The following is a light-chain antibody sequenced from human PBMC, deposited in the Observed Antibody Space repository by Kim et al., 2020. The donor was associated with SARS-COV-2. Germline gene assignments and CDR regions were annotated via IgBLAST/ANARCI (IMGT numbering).Light chain of an antibody. CDR2: HAS. V-gene: IGKV3-20*01. Sequence: PGGRATLSCRASQSVTSSYLAWYQQKPGQAPRLLIYHASNRAAGIPERFSGSGSGTDFTLTISGLEPEDFAVYYCQHYSTSPRTFGQGTKVEI. CDR3: QHYSTSPRT. J-gene: IGKJ1*01. CDR1: QSVTSSY.